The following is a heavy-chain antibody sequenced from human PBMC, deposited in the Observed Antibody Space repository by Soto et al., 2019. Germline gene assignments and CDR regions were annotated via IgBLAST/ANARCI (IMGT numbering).Heavy chain of an antibody. Sequence: ASVKVSCKASGYTFTSYAIHWVRQAPGQRLEWMGWINAGNGNTKSSERFQGRVTISRVTSASTAYLELSSLRSEDTAVYYCARVTGYYAPDYWGQGTLVTVSS. CDR2: INAGNGNT. CDR3: ARVTGYYAPDY. CDR1: GYTFTSYA. J-gene: IGHJ4*02. D-gene: IGHD3-9*01. V-gene: IGHV1-3*01.